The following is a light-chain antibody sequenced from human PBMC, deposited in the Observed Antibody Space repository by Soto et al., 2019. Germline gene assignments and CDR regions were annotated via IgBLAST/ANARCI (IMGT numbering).Light chain of an antibody. CDR2: GAS. J-gene: IGKJ1*01. Sequence: EMVLKNAPGSLSFSAWEGSTVSVGASQSVSRYLTWYQQKPGQAPRLLIYGASSRATGIPDRFSGSGSGTDFTLTISRLEPEDFAVYYCQQYGSSPTTFGQGTKVDIK. V-gene: IGKV3-20*01. CDR3: QQYGSSPTT. CDR1: QSVSRY.